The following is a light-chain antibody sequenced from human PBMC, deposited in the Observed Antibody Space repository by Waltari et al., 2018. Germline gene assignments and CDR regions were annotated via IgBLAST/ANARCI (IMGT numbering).Light chain of an antibody. CDR1: SGDVGGYNV. CDR3: YSYAGSSTWV. Sequence: QSALTQPASVSGSPGQSITISCTGTSGDVGGYNVVSWYQRHPGKVPKLIIYEGSKRPAGFSARFSGSKSGNTSSLTISGLQTEDEAEYYCYSYAGSSTWVFGGGTQLTVV. V-gene: IGLV2-23*01. CDR2: EGS. J-gene: IGLJ3*02.